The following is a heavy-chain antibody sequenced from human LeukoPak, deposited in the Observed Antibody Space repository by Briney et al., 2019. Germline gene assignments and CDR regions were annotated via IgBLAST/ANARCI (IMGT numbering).Heavy chain of an antibody. CDR3: ARVSGYDWESFYDY. V-gene: IGHV4-34*01. CDR2: INHSGST. J-gene: IGHJ4*02. Sequence: SETLSLTCAVFGGSFSGYYWSWIRQPPGKGLEWIGEINHSGSTNYNPSLKSRVTISVDTSKNQFSLKLNSVTAADTAVYYCARVSGYDWESFYDYWGQGTLVTVSS. CDR1: GGSFSGYY. D-gene: IGHD5-12*01.